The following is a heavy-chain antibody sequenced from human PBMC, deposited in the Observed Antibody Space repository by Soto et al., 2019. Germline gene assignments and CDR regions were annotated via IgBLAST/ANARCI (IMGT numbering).Heavy chain of an antibody. Sequence: QEQLEESGGGVVQPGRSLRLSCAASGFSFSTYGIHWVRQAPGKGLEWVSLISNDGSNKYYADSVKGRFTISRDNSKDTMHLQMNSLRTEDTAVYYCAKNHDSSWLLPRFFHHYGMDVWSQGTTVTVSS. V-gene: IGHV3-30*18. CDR2: ISNDGSNK. D-gene: IGHD3-22*01. CDR3: AKNHDSSWLLPRFFHHYGMDV. J-gene: IGHJ6*02. CDR1: GFSFSTYG.